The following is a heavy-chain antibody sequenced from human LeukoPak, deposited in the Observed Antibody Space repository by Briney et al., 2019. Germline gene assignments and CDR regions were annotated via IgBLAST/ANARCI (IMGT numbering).Heavy chain of an antibody. CDR3: ARDLDYYDSSGYFIPRAFDY. D-gene: IGHD3-22*01. Sequence: GGSLRLSCAASGFTFSSYAMHWVRQAPGKGLEWVAVISYDGSNKYYADSVKGRFTISRDNAKNSLYLQMNSLRAEDTAVYYCARDLDYYDSSGYFIPRAFDYWGQGTLVTVSS. CDR1: GFTFSSYA. V-gene: IGHV3-30*04. J-gene: IGHJ4*02. CDR2: ISYDGSNK.